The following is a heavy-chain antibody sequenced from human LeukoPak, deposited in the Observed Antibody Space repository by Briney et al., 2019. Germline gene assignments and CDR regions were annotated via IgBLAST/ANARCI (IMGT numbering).Heavy chain of an antibody. CDR1: GFTFSSYA. CDR2: ISYDGSNK. CDR3: AREAVVLTLDY. J-gene: IGHJ4*02. Sequence: GGSLRLSCAASGFTFSSYAMHWVRQAPGKGLEWVAVISYDGSNKYYADSVKGRFTTSRDNSKNTLYLQMNSLRAEDTAVYYCAREAVVLTLDYWGQGTLVTVSS. D-gene: IGHD6-19*01. V-gene: IGHV3-30*04.